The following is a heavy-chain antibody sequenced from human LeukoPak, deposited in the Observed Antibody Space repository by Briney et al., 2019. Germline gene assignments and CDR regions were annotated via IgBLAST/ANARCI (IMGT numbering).Heavy chain of an antibody. CDR3: ARGGGSSWLGVSGPGFDY. CDR2: TYYRSKWYN. Sequence: SQTLSLTCAISGDSVSSNSAAWNWIRQSPSRGLEWLGRTYYRSKWYNDYAVSVKSRITINPDTSKNQFSLQLNSVTPEDTAVYYCARGGGSSWLGVSGPGFDYWGQGTLVTVSS. J-gene: IGHJ4*02. CDR1: GDSVSSNSAA. D-gene: IGHD6-13*01. V-gene: IGHV6-1*01.